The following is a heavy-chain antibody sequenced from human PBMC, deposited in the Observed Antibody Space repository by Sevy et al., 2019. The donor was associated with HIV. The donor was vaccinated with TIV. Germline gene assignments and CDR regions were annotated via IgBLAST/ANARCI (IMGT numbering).Heavy chain of an antibody. J-gene: IGHJ5*02. V-gene: IGHV1-46*03. CDR1: GYTFTNFY. CDR3: TGGDCGGDCSPNWFDP. D-gene: IGHD2-21*01. Sequence: ASVKVSCNTSGYTFTNFYMHWVRQAPGQGLEWMGIIDPSGGSTTYAQKFQGRVTMTRDTSTSTVYMELNSLRSEDTAVYYCTGGDCGGDCSPNWFDPWGQGTLVTVSS. CDR2: IDPSGGST.